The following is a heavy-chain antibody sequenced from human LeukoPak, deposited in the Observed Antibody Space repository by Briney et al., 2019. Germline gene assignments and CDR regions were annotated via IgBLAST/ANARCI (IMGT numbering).Heavy chain of an antibody. CDR3: ARDSCGGDCYSGYYYMDV. J-gene: IGHJ6*03. D-gene: IGHD2-21*02. Sequence: SETLSLTCTVSGGSISSGSYYWSWLRQPAGKGLEWIGRIYTSGSTNYNPSLKSRVTISVDTSKNQFSLKLSSVTAADTTVYYCARDSCGGDCYSGYYYMDVWGKGTTVTISS. V-gene: IGHV4-61*02. CDR2: IYTSGST. CDR1: GGSISSGSYY.